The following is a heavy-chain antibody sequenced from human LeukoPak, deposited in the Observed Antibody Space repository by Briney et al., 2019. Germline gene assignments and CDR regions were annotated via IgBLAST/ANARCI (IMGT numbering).Heavy chain of an antibody. CDR3: ARDVPKEFGEAN. CDR2: IYSGGST. V-gene: IGHV3-66*01. CDR1: GFTVSSNY. D-gene: IGHD3-10*01. J-gene: IGHJ4*02. Sequence: GGSLRLSCAASGFTVSSNYMSWVRQAPGKGLEWVSVIYSGGSTYYADSVKGRFTISRDNSKNTLYLQMNSLRAEDTAVYYCARDVPKEFGEANWGQGTLVTVSS.